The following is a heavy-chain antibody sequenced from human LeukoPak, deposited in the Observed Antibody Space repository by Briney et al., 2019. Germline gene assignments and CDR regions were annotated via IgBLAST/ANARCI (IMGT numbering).Heavy chain of an antibody. V-gene: IGHV5-51*01. CDR1: GYSFTSYW. CDR3: ARRAGGDFSPGWFDP. D-gene: IGHD2-21*02. Sequence: GESLKISCKGSGYSFTSYWIGWVRQMPGKGLEWMGIIYPGDSDTRYSPSFQGQVTISADKSISTAYLQWSSLKASDTAMYYRARRAGGDFSPGWFDPWGQGTLVTVSS. J-gene: IGHJ5*02. CDR2: IYPGDSDT.